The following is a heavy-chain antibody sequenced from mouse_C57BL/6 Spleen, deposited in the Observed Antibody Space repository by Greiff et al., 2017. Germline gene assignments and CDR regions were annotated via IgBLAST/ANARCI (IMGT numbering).Heavy chain of an antibody. CDR1: GYTFTSYW. D-gene: IGHD1-1*01. V-gene: IGHV1-64*01. J-gene: IGHJ1*03. Sequence: VQLQQPGAELVKPGASVKLSCKASGYTFTSYWMHWVKQRPGQGLEWICMIPPNSGSTNYTETFKSKATLTVDKSSSTAYMQLSSLTSEDSAVYYCAREKPDYYGSSYGYFDVWGTGTTVTGSS. CDR2: IPPNSGST. CDR3: AREKPDYYGSSYGYFDV.